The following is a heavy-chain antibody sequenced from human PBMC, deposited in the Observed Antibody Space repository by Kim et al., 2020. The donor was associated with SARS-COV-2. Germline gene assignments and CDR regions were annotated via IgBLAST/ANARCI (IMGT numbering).Heavy chain of an antibody. Sequence: DSLKGRFTISRDNAKNSLYLQMNSLRAEDTAVYYCANVRGVFGNNGMDVWGQGTTVTVSS. J-gene: IGHJ6*02. V-gene: IGHV3-11*04. D-gene: IGHD3-10*02. CDR3: ANVRGVFGNNGMDV.